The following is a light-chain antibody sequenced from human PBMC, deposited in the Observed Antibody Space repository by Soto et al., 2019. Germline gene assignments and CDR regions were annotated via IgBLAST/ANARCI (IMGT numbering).Light chain of an antibody. CDR1: SSNIGNNS. CDR2: DND. V-gene: IGLV1-51*01. J-gene: IGLJ1*01. Sequence: QSVLTQPPSVSAAPGQKVTISCSGNSSNIGNNSVSWYQQLPATAPKLLIYDNDKRPSGIPDRFSGSKSGTSATLGITGLQTGDEADYYCGTWDSNLSAYVFGTGTKLTVL. CDR3: GTWDSNLSAYV.